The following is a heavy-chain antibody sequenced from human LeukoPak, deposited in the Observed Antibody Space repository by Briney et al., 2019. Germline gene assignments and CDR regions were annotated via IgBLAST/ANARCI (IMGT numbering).Heavy chain of an antibody. CDR2: IKGDGSKR. J-gene: IGHJ3*02. CDR3: ARDVSVEPAQDVWVDAFDI. V-gene: IGHV3-7*03. CDR1: GFTFSSYW. Sequence: GGSLRLSCAASGFTFSSYWMSWVRQAPGKGLEWVANIKGDGSKRYYLDSVEGRFTISRDNAKNSLYLQMNSLRAEDTAVYYCARDVSVEPAQDVWVDAFDIWGQGTMVTVSS. D-gene: IGHD3-16*01.